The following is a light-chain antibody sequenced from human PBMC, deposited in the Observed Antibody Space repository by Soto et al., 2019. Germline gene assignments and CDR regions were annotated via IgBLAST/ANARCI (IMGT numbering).Light chain of an antibody. CDR1: QSVSSNN. Sequence: EIVLTQSPGTLSLSPGERATLSCRASQSVSSNNLAWYQQRPGQAPRVVIYGASTRATCIPERFSGRGSGTDFTLTVIRLKPDEFAGYYCQQYSSSPFTFGPGTKVDIK. CDR2: GAS. J-gene: IGKJ3*01. V-gene: IGKV3-20*01. CDR3: QQYSSSPFT.